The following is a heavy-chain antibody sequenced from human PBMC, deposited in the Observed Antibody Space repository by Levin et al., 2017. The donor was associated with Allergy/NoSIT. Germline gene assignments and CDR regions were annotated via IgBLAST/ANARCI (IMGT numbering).Heavy chain of an antibody. CDR3: ASWAMYHYDRSAFDYFYYAMDV. Sequence: PGGSLRLSLTCAASGILFSSYDMNWVRQAPGKGLEWVSSISAGGNYIYYADSVKGRFTISRDKAKNSLILQMNSLRAEDTAVYYCASWAMYHYDRSAFDYFYYAMDVWGQGTTVTVSS. CDR1: GILFSSYD. V-gene: IGHV3-21*01. CDR2: ISAGGNYI. D-gene: IGHD3-22*01. J-gene: IGHJ6*02.